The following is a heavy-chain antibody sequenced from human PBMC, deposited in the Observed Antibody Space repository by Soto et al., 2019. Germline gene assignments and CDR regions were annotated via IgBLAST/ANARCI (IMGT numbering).Heavy chain of an antibody. Sequence: LRLSCAASGFTFSSYAMHWVRQAPGKGLEWVAVISYDGSNKYYADSVKGRFTISRDNSKNTLYLQMNSLRAEDTAVYYCARGDTMEGYYYYGMDVWGKGTRGTVSS. CDR3: ARGDTMEGYYYYGMDV. CDR2: ISYDGSNK. D-gene: IGHD3-10*01. CDR1: GFTFSSYA. J-gene: IGHJ6*04. V-gene: IGHV3-30-3*01.